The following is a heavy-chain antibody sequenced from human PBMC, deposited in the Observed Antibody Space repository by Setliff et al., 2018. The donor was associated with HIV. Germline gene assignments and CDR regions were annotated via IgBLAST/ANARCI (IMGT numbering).Heavy chain of an antibody. Sequence: GASVKVSCKASGYTFTSSDINWVRQATGQGLEWMGWMNPNSGNTGYAQKFQGRVTMTRDTSIRTADMELSSLRSEDTAVYYCARGAWYTSGWYSSRYLDVWGKGTTVTVSS. V-gene: IGHV1-8*02. CDR3: ARGAWYTSGWYSSRYLDV. CDR2: MNPNSGNT. J-gene: IGHJ6*03. CDR1: GYTFTSSD. D-gene: IGHD6-19*01.